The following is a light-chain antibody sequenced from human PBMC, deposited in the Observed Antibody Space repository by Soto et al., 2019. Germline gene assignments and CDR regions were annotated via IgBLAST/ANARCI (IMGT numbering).Light chain of an antibody. Sequence: PGERATLSCRASQSVSGSLGWYQQKPGQAPRLLIYDASNRAYGVPARFRGSGSGTNFTLTIASLEPDDFAVYYCQQRSNWPYLTFGGGTRVELK. CDR1: QSVSGS. CDR2: DAS. V-gene: IGKV3-11*01. CDR3: QQRSNWPYLT. J-gene: IGKJ4*01.